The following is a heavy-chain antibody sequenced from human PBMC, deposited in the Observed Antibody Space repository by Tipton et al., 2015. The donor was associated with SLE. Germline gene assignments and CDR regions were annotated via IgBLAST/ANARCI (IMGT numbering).Heavy chain of an antibody. CDR1: GGSFSGYY. Sequence: GLVKPSETLSLTCAVYGGSFSGYYWSWIRQPPGKGLEWIGEINHSGSTNYNPSLKSRVTFSVDTSKNQFSLKLTSVTAADTAMYYCARGPLGYCSSGSCLPHDFWGQGTLVTVSS. CDR3: ARGPLGYCSSGSCLPHDF. D-gene: IGHD2-15*01. J-gene: IGHJ4*02. V-gene: IGHV4-34*01. CDR2: INHSGST.